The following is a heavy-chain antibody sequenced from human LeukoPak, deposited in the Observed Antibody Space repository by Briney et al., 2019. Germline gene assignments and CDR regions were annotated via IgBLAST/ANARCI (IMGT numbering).Heavy chain of an antibody. CDR1: GGSISNGAYY. J-gene: IGHJ5*02. Sequence: SETLSLTCTVSGGSISNGAYYWSWIRQHPGKGLEWIGYIYYSGNTYYNPSLKSQVTMSVDTSKNQFSLTLSSVTAADTAVYYCAREGQFHWFDPWGQGTLVTVSS. V-gene: IGHV4-31*01. D-gene: IGHD4-11*01. CDR3: AREGQFHWFDP. CDR2: IYYSGNT.